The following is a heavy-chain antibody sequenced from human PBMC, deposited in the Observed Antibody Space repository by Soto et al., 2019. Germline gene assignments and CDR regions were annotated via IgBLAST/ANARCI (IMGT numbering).Heavy chain of an antibody. D-gene: IGHD3-9*01. CDR1: GYSVSSSDYY. V-gene: IGHV4-39*07. CDR3: ARTSRFKTGHLDY. J-gene: IGHJ4*02. Sequence: SETLSLTCSVSGYSVSSSDYYWAWIRQPPGKGLEWIGSMFYSGLTYYNPSLKSRVTLSVDTAKDQFSLKLSSVTAADTAVYYCARTSRFKTGHLDYWGQGTLVTVSS. CDR2: MFYSGLT.